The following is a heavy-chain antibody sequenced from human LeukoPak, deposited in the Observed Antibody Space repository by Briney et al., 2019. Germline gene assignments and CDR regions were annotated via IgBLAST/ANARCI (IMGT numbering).Heavy chain of an antibody. Sequence: PGGSLRLSCAASGFTFRRSGVTWVRQAPGKGLEWVSGFSGGDGSTHYADSVKGRFTISRDNAKNTLYLQMNSLRAEDTAVYFCVRDRYYAMDVWGQGTTVTVSS. CDR2: FSGGDGST. V-gene: IGHV3-23*01. J-gene: IGHJ6*02. CDR1: GFTFRRSG. CDR3: VRDRYYAMDV.